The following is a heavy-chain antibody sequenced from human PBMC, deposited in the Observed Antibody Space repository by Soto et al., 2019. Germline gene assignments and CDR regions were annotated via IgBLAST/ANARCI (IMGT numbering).Heavy chain of an antibody. CDR2: IGVGGATI. J-gene: IGHJ4*02. CDR3: ARMRAAVAGTGFDF. Sequence: GGSLRLSCAASGFTFSDYYMNWIRQAPGKGLEWVSYIGVGGATIFYADSVKGRFTISRDNAKNSLYLHVNSLRAEDTAVYYCARMRAAVAGTGFDFWGQGTLVTVSS. CDR1: GFTFSDYY. V-gene: IGHV3-11*01. D-gene: IGHD6-19*01.